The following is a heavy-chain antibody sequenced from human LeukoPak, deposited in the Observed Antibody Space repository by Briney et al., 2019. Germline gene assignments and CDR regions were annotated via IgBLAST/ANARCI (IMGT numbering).Heavy chain of an antibody. Sequence: GGSLRLSCAASGFTFSSYAMSWVRQAPGKGLEWVSTIGEGGGTTFYADSVKGRFTISRDNSRNTVYLRMSSLRAEDTAVYYCAKARIPGTYSQHFDYWGQGTLVPVSS. CDR3: AKARIPGTYSQHFDY. CDR2: IGEGGGTT. V-gene: IGHV3-23*01. CDR1: GFTFSSYA. D-gene: IGHD1-26*01. J-gene: IGHJ4*02.